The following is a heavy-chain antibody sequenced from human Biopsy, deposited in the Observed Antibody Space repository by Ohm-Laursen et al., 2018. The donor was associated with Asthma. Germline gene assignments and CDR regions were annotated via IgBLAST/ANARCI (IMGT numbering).Heavy chain of an antibody. J-gene: IGHJ4*02. Sequence: SLRLSRSASGFTFSSYAMHWVRQAPGKGLEWVAVISYDGSNKYYADSVKGRFTISRDNSKNTLYLQMNSLRAEDTAVYYCARGGIAVAHFDYWGQGTLVTVSS. D-gene: IGHD6-19*01. CDR2: ISYDGSNK. CDR3: ARGGIAVAHFDY. CDR1: GFTFSSYA. V-gene: IGHV3-30-3*01.